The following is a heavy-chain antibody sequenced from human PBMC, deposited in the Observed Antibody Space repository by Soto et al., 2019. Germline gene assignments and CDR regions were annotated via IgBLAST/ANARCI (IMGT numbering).Heavy chain of an antibody. V-gene: IGHV1-24*01. J-gene: IGHJ4*02. CDR2: FDPEDGET. CDR3: ATRDSSGYYFDY. CDR1: GYTLTELS. Sequence: ASVKVSCKVSGYTLTELSIHWVRQAPGKGLEWMGGFDPEDGETIYAQKFQGRVTMTEDTSTDTAYMELSSLRSEDTAVYYCATRDSSGYYFDYWGQGTLVTVS. D-gene: IGHD3-22*01.